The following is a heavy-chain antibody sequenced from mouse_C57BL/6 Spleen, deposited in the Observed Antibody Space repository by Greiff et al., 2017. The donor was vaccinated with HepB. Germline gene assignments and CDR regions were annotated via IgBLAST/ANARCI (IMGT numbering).Heavy chain of an antibody. D-gene: IGHD2-4*01. CDR3: VRPFYYEGYYAMDY. J-gene: IGHJ4*01. V-gene: IGHV10-1*01. CDR2: IRSKSNNYAT. CDR1: GFSFNTYA. Sequence: EVQWVESGGGLVQPKGSLKLSCAASGFSFNTYAMNWVRQAPGKGLEWVARIRSKSNNYATYYADSVKDRFTISRDDSESMLYLQMNNLKTEDTAMYYCVRPFYYEGYYAMDYWGQGTSVTVSS.